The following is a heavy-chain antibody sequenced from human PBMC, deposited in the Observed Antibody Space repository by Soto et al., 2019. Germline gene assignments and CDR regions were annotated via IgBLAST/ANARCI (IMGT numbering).Heavy chain of an antibody. V-gene: IGHV4-30-4*01. Sequence: SETLSLTCSASGGCISSGYYYWSWIPHPPGQGLERIGNIYYSLYIYYNPSLKSRLSISIDRTNNQVSLKVGSVTAADTAVSYCASSSLCGMDAWG. J-gene: IGHJ6*02. CDR2: IYYSLYI. CDR1: GGCISSGYYY. D-gene: IGHD2-2*01. CDR3: ASSSLCGMDA.